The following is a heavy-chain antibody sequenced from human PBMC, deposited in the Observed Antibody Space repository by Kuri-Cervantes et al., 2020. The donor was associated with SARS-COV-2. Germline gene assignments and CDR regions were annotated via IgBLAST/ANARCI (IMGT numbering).Heavy chain of an antibody. CDR3: ARLPSYYYYGMDV. CDR1: GFTFSSYA. J-gene: IGHJ6*02. Sequence: GSLRLSCAASGFTFSSYAMSWVRQAPGKGLEWIGEINHSGSTNYNPSLKSRVTISVDTSKNQFSLKLSSVTAADTAVYYCARLPSYYYYGMDVWGQGTTVTVSS. V-gene: IGHV4-34*01. CDR2: INHSGST.